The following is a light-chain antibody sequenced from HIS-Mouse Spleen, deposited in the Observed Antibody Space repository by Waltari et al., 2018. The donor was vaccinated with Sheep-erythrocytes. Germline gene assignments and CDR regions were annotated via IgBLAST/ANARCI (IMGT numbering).Light chain of an antibody. Sequence: QSALTQPASVSGSPGQSITISCTGTSSDVGSYNLVAWYQQNPGKAPNLMIYEGSKRPSGVSNRFSGSKSGNTASLTISGLQAEDEADYYCCSYAGSSTFDVVFGGGTKLTVL. V-gene: IGLV2-23*03. J-gene: IGLJ2*01. CDR1: SSDVGSYNL. CDR3: CSYAGSSTFDVV. CDR2: EGS.